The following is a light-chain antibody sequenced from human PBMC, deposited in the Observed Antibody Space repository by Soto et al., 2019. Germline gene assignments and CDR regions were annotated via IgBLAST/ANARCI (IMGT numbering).Light chain of an antibody. CDR3: HQYHNWPRT. CDR1: QGISNN. CDR2: GAS. Sequence: DILMTQSPSTLSVSVGERATLSCRASQGISNNLAWYQQKPGQAPRLLIYGASTRASAIPARFSGSGSGTDFTLTISRLQSEDVAVYFCHQYHNWPRTFGQGTKVDVK. J-gene: IGKJ1*01. V-gene: IGKV3D-15*01.